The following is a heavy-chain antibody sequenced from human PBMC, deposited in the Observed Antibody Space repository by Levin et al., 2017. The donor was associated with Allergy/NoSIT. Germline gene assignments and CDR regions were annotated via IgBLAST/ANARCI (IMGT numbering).Heavy chain of an antibody. CDR2: ISPNNGHT. CDR1: GYTFRVYG. D-gene: IGHD6-19*01. J-gene: IGHJ3*02. Sequence: ASVKVSCKASGYTFRVYGIIWVRQAPGEGLEWLGWISPNNGHTKVSHKVQGRVTMTTDASTTTAYLAIRSLTSDDTDVYYSARDLGTGWYDNAFEIWGQGTLVSVSS. CDR3: ARDLGTGWYDNAFEI. V-gene: IGHV1-18*01.